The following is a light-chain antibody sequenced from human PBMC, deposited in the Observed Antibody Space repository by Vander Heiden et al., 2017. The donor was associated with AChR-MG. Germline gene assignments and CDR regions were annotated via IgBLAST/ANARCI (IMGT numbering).Light chain of an antibody. V-gene: IGLV1-40*01. Sequence: QSVLTQLPSVSGAPGQRVTISGTGGRSNVRAGYHVQWYQQLAGAAPELVIDGKSNRPSGVPDRFSGSKSGTSASLAITGLQAEDEADYYCQSYDSSLSAVVFGGGTKLTVL. CDR2: GKS. J-gene: IGLJ2*01. CDR3: QSYDSSLSAVV. CDR1: RSNVRAGYH.